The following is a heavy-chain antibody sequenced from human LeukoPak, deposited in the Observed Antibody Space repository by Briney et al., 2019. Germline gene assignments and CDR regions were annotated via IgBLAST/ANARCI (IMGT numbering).Heavy chain of an antibody. CDR1: GFTFSSYE. CDR2: ISSSGSTV. CDR3: AKSQRLWFGGNDAFHI. V-gene: IGHV3-48*03. Sequence: GGSLRLSCAASGFTFSSYEMHWVRQAPGKGLEWVSYISSSGSTVYYADSVKGRFTISRDNSKNTVYLQMDSLRAEDTAVYYCAKSQRLWFGGNDAFHIWGQGTMVTVSS. D-gene: IGHD3-10*01. J-gene: IGHJ3*02.